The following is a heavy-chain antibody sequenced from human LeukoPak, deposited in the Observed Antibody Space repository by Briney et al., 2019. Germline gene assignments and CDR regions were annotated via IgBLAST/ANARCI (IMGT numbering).Heavy chain of an antibody. CDR3: ARDGPQSAAGTYYGMDV. CDR1: GFTVSSNY. V-gene: IGHV3-66*01. CDR2: IYSGGST. D-gene: IGHD6-13*01. Sequence: PGGSLRLSCAASGFTVSSNYMSWVRQAPGKGLEWVSVIYSGGSTYYADSVKDRFTISRDNSKNTLYLQMNSLRAEDTAVYYCARDGPQSAAGTYYGMDVWGQGTTVTVSS. J-gene: IGHJ6*02.